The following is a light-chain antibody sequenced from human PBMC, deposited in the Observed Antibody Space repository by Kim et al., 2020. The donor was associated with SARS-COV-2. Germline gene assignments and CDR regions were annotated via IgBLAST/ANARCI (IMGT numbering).Light chain of an antibody. CDR1: ALPKKY. Sequence: SYELTQPPSASVSPGQTPRITCSGDALPKKYAYWYQQKSGQAPVLVIYEDSKRPSGIPERFSGSSSGTMATLTISGAQVEDEADYYCYSTDSSGNHRVFGGGTKLTVL. V-gene: IGLV3-10*01. CDR3: YSTDSSGNHRV. J-gene: IGLJ3*02. CDR2: EDS.